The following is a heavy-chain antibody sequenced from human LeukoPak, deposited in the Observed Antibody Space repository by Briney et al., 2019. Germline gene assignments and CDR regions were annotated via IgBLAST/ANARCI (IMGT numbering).Heavy chain of an antibody. CDR3: AREGGSSWYGFFDY. CDR2: INSDGSST. D-gene: IGHD6-13*01. CDR1: GFTFSSYW. Sequence: PGGSLRLSCAASGFTFSSYWMHWVRQAPGKGLVWVSRINSDGSSTSYADSVKGRLTISRDNAKNTLYLQMNSLRAEDTAVYYCAREGGSSWYGFFDYWGQGTLVTVSS. J-gene: IGHJ4*02. V-gene: IGHV3-74*01.